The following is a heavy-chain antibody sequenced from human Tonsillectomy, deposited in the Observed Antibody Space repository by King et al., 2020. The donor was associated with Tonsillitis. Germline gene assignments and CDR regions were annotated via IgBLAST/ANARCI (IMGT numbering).Heavy chain of an antibody. CDR2: IDYSGST. V-gene: IGHV4-39*01. Sequence: QLQESGPGLVKPSETLSLTCTVSGGSISSTYSYWGWIRQPPGKGLEWIGSIDYSGSTHYNPSLKGRVTISADTSKNNFSLKLSSVTAADTAVYSCARHFPQMRDDAFDIGGQGTMVIVSS. CDR3: ARHFPQMRDDAFDI. D-gene: IGHD5-24*01. CDR1: GGSISSTYSY. J-gene: IGHJ3*02.